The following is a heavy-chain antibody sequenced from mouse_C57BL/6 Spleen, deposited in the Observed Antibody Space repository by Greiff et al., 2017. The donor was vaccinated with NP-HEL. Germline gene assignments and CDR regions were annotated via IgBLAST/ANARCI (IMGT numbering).Heavy chain of an antibody. D-gene: IGHD3-2*02. J-gene: IGHJ4*01. V-gene: IGHV5-15*01. CDR1: GFTFTDYG. Sequence: EVKLLESGGGLVQPGGSLKLSCAASGFTFTDYGMAWVRQAPRKGPEWVAFISNLAYSINYADTVTGRFTLSRKNAKNTRYLEMSSLRSEDTAMYYCARQGSAGYDYAMDYWGQGTSVTVSS. CDR3: ARQGSAGYDYAMDY. CDR2: ISNLAYSI.